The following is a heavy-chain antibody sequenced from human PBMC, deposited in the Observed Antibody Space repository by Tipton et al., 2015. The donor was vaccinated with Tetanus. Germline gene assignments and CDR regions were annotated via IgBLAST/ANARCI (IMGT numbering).Heavy chain of an antibody. Sequence: SLRLSCAASGFTFNGYGMHWVRQAPGKGLEWLALVWYDRSQQYYADSVKGRFTISRDNSKNTVDLQMNNLRDEDTAVYYCAWERSLEWLGPVDPRGQGALVPV. CDR1: GFTFNGYG. CDR3: AWERSLEWLGPVDP. J-gene: IGHJ5*02. D-gene: IGHD3-3*01. V-gene: IGHV3-33*01. CDR2: VWYDRSQQ.